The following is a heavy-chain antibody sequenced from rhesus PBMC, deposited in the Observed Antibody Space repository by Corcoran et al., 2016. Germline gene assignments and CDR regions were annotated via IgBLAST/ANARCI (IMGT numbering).Heavy chain of an antibody. CDR3: ARAPDGWNDGYY. J-gene: IGHJ4*01. CDR1: GGSLSSSY. CDR2: IYGSGSSS. Sequence: QLQLQESGPGLVKPSETLSVTCAVSGGSLSSSYWSWIRQAPGKGLEWIGYIYGSGSSSNYNPSLKSRVTLSVDTSKNQLSLKLSSVTAADTAVYYCARAPDGWNDGYYWGQGVLVTVSS. D-gene: IGHD1-14*01. V-gene: IGHV4-169*01.